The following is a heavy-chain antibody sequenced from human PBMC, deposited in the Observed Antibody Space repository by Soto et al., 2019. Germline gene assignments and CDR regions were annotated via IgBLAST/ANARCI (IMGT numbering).Heavy chain of an antibody. J-gene: IGHJ4*02. V-gene: IGHV3-30*18. CDR2: ISYDGSNK. D-gene: IGHD1-26*01. CDR3: AKDKGIVGATPHY. Sequence: QVQLVESGGGVVQPGRSLRLSCAASGFTFSSYGMHWVRQAPGKGLEWVAVISYDGSNKYYADSVKGRFTISRDNSKNPLYLQMNSLRAEDTAVYYCAKDKGIVGATPHYWGQGTLVTVSS. CDR1: GFTFSSYG.